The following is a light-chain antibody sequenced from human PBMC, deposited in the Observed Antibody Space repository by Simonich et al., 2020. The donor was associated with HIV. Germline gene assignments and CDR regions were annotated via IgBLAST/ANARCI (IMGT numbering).Light chain of an antibody. Sequence: EIVLTQSPGTLSLSPGERATLSCRASQSVSSSYLAWYQQKPGQAPGLLIYGASSSATGIPDRFSGSGSGTDFTLTISSLQAEDVAVYYCQQYYSTPLTFGGGTKVEIK. CDR2: GAS. V-gene: IGKV3-20*01. J-gene: IGKJ4*01. CDR3: QQYYSTPLT. CDR1: QSVSSSY.